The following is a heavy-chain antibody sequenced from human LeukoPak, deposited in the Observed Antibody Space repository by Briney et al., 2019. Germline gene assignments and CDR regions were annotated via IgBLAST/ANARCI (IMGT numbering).Heavy chain of an antibody. D-gene: IGHD6-13*01. J-gene: IGHJ4*02. CDR3: ARDFLVPEGIAAAGGY. Sequence: GGSLRLSCAASGFTFSSYSMNWVRQAPGKGLEWVSSISSSSSYIYYADSVKGRFTISRDNAKNSLYLQMNSLRAEDTAVYYCARDFLVPEGIAAAGGYWGQGTLVTVSS. V-gene: IGHV3-21*01. CDR2: ISSSSSYI. CDR1: GFTFSSYS.